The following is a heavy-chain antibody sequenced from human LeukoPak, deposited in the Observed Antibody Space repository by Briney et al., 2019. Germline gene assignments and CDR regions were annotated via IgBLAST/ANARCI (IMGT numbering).Heavy chain of an antibody. CDR3: ARSPDSSGYYWLSWFDP. CDR2: ISAYNGNT. CDR1: GYTFTSYG. D-gene: IGHD3-22*01. J-gene: IGHJ5*02. V-gene: IGHV1-18*01. Sequence: GASVKLSCKASGYTFTSYGISWVRQAPGQGLEWMGWISAYNGNTNYAQKLQGRVTMTTDTSTSTAYMELRSLRSDDTAVYYCARSPDSSGYYWLSWFDPWGQGTLVTVSS.